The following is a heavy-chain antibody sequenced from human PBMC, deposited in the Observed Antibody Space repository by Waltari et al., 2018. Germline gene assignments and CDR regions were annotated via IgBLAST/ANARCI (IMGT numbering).Heavy chain of an antibody. D-gene: IGHD2-15*01. V-gene: IGHV4-38-2*01. CDR3: ASLVRVVVAATWAEYFQH. J-gene: IGHJ1*01. CDR1: GYSISSGYY. CDR2: IYHSGST. Sequence: QVQLQESGPGLVKPSETLSLTCAVSGYSISSGYYWGWIRQPPGKGLEWIGSIYHSGSTYYNPSLKSRVTISVDTSKNQCSLKLSSVTAADTAVYYCASLVRVVVAATWAEYFQHWGQGTLVTVSS.